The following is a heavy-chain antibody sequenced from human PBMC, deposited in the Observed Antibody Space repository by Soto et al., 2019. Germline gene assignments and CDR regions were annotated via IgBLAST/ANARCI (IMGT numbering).Heavy chain of an antibody. J-gene: IGHJ6*02. D-gene: IGHD3-3*01. V-gene: IGHV1-2*06. CDR1: GYIFTDYY. CDR3: AREWAEITVFGVLNPSFGMDV. Sequence: ASVKVSCKASGYIFTDYYMHWVRQAPGQELGWMGRINPNSGGTNYAQKFQGRVTMTRDTSISTAYTELSSLRSEDTATYYCAREWAEITVFGVLNPSFGMDVWGPGISVTGS. CDR2: INPNSGGT.